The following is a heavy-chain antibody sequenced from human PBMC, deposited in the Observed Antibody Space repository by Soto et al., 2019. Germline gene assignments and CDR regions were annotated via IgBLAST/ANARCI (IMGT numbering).Heavy chain of an antibody. V-gene: IGHV1-18*01. CDR1: GYTFTSYG. J-gene: IGHJ5*02. CDR3: ARVRGGYCSGGSCYLDWFDP. Sequence: QVQLVQSGAEVKKPGASVKVSCKASGYTFTSYGIGWVRQAPGQGLEWMGWISAYNGNTNYAQKLQGRVTMTTDTSXXTXHXXRRSLRSDDTAVYYCARVRGGYCSGGSCYLDWFDPWGQGTLVTVSS. D-gene: IGHD2-15*01. CDR2: ISAYNGNT.